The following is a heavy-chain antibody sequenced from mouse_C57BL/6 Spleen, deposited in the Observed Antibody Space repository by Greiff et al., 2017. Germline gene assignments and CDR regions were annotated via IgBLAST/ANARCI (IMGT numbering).Heavy chain of an antibody. CDR3: TRKRIYDGYSAWFAY. CDR2: IDPETGGT. CDR1: GYTFTDYE. J-gene: IGHJ3*01. D-gene: IGHD2-3*01. Sequence: VQLQQSGAELVRPGASVTLSCKASGYTFTDYEMHWVKQTPVHGLEWIGAIDPETGGTAYNQKFKGKAILTADKSSSTAYMELRSLTSEDSAVYYCTRKRIYDGYSAWFAYWGQGTLVTVSA. V-gene: IGHV1-15*01.